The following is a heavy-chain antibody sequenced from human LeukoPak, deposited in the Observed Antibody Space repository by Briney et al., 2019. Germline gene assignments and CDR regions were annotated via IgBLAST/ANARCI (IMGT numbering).Heavy chain of an antibody. CDR3: ARGGYYDSSGYYRGYYFDY. Sequence: SETLSLTCTVSGGSISSYYWNWIRQPPGKGLEWIGYIYYSGSTNYNPSLKSRVTISVDTSKNRFSLKLSSVTAADTAVYYCARGGYYDSSGYYRGYYFDYWGQGTLVTVSS. V-gene: IGHV4-59*01. CDR1: GGSISSYY. CDR2: IYYSGST. D-gene: IGHD3-22*01. J-gene: IGHJ4*02.